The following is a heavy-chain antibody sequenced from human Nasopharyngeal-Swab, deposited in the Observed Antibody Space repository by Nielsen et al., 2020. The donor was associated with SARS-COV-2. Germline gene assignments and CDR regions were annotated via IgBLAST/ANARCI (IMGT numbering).Heavy chain of an antibody. V-gene: IGHV5-51*01. J-gene: IGHJ3*02. CDR2: IYPGDSDT. D-gene: IGHD5-18*01. CDR3: ARRRYGFPAHDAFDI. Sequence: GGSLRLSCKGSGSSFTSYWIGWVRQLPGKGLEWMGIIYPGDSDTRYSLSFQGQVTISADKSISTAYLQWSSLKASDTAMYYCARRRYGFPAHDAFDIWGQGTMVTVSS. CDR1: GSSFTSYW.